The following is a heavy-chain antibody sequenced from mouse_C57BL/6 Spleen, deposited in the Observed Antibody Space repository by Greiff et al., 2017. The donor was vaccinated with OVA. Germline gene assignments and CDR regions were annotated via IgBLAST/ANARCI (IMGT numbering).Heavy chain of an antibody. J-gene: IGHJ4*01. CDR2: IDPEDGDT. Sequence: EVKLVESGAELVRPGASVKLSCTASGFNIKDYYMHWVKQRPEQGLEWIGRIDPEDGDTEYAPKFQGKATMTADTSSNTAYLQLSSLTSEDTAVYYCTTTTVVARGYAMDYWGQGTSVTVSS. CDR1: GFNIKDYY. CDR3: TTTTVVARGYAMDY. V-gene: IGHV14-1*01. D-gene: IGHD1-1*01.